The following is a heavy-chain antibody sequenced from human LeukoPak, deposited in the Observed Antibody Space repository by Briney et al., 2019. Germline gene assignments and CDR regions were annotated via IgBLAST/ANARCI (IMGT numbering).Heavy chain of an antibody. Sequence: QAGGSLRLSCAASGFTVSSNYMSWVRQAPGKGLEWVSVNYSGGSTYYADSVKGRFTISRDNSKSTLYLQMNSLRVEDTAVYYCAKGQISSGSLLGFDSWGQGTLVTVSS. CDR2: NYSGGST. J-gene: IGHJ4*02. V-gene: IGHV3-53*01. CDR3: AKGQISSGSLLGFDS. D-gene: IGHD7-27*01. CDR1: GFTVSSNY.